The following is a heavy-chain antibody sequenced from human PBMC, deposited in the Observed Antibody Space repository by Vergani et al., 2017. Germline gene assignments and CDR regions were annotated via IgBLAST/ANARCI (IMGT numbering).Heavy chain of an antibody. CDR2: INPSGGST. V-gene: IGHV1-46*03. Sequence: QVQLVQSGAEVKKPGASVKVSCKASGYTFTSYYMHWVRQAPGQGLEWMGIINPSGGSTSYAQKFQGRVTMTRDTSTRTVYMELSSLRSEDTAVYYCARGPRYCSGGSCYSGPGYYYYMDVWGKGTTVTVSS. CDR3: ARGPRYCSGGSCYSGPGYYYYMDV. J-gene: IGHJ6*03. CDR1: GYTFTSYY. D-gene: IGHD2-15*01.